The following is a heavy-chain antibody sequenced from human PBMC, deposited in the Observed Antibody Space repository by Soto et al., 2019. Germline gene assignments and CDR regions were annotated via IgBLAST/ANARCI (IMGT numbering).Heavy chain of an antibody. CDR1: GGSISSSGYY. J-gene: IGHJ6*02. CDR2: IYYSGST. D-gene: IGHD3-3*01. CDR3: AGGYYDFWSGINCYYYGMDV. Sequence: PSETLSLTCTVSGGSISSSGYYWGWIRQPPGKGLEWIGSIYYSGSTYYNPSLKSRVTISVDTSKNQFSLKLSSVTAADTAVYYCAGGYYDFWSGINCYYYGMDVWGQGTTVTVSS. V-gene: IGHV4-39*01.